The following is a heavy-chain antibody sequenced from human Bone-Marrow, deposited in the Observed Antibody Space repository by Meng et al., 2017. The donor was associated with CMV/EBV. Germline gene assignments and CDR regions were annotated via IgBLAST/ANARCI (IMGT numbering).Heavy chain of an antibody. J-gene: IGHJ4*02. D-gene: IGHD3-16*01. CDR2: ISGSGRYK. CDR1: GFTFSSYN. V-gene: IGHV3-21*01. CDR3: ATVTGSD. Sequence: GGSLRLSCAASGFTFSSYNMNWVRQAPGKGLEWVSSISGSGRYKFYADSLKGRFTISRDNAKNSLFLQMSSLRAEDTALYYCATVTGSDWGQGTLVTVSS.